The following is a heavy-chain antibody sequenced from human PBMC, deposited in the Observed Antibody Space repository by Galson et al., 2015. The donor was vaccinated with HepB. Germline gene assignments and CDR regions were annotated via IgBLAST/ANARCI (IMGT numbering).Heavy chain of an antibody. CDR2: IRSKANGGTS. V-gene: IGHV3-49*03. CDR3: TREETIFGVGITGSATNNGMDV. Sequence: SLRLSCAASGFSFGDYSMSWFRQAPGKGLEWVGFIRSKANGGTSEYAASVKGRFSISRDDSKSIAYLQMNSLKTEDTAVYYCTREETIFGVGITGSATNNGMDVWGQGTTVIVSS. CDR1: GFSFGDYS. J-gene: IGHJ6*02. D-gene: IGHD3-3*01.